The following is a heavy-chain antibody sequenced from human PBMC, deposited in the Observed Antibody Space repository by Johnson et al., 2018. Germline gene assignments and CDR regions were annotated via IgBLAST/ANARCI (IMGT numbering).Heavy chain of an antibody. Sequence: ESGGGVVQPGRSLRLSCAASGFTFSTYGMHWVRQAPGKGLEWVAVIWHDGSNKYYVDSVKGRFTISSDTSNNTLYLQMNSLRAEDTAIYDCAKDAPTLAEVLYKGEAFVVWGQGTMGTVSS. V-gene: IGHV3-33*03. CDR1: GFTFSTYG. J-gene: IGHJ3*01. CDR3: AKDAPTLAEVLYKGEAFVV. D-gene: IGHD3-10*01. CDR2: IWHDGSNK.